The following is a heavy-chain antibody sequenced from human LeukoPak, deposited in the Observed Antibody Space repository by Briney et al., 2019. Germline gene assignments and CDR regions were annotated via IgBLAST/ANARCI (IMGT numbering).Heavy chain of an antibody. J-gene: IGHJ4*02. D-gene: IGHD3-22*01. Sequence: GGSLRLSCAASGFTFSDYYMSWVRQAPGKGLEWVSAISGSGGSTYYADSVKGRLTISRDNSKNTLYLQMNSLRAEDTAVYYCAKDPAMIGDYWGQGTLVTVSS. CDR1: GFTFSDYY. CDR2: ISGSGGST. V-gene: IGHV3-23*01. CDR3: AKDPAMIGDY.